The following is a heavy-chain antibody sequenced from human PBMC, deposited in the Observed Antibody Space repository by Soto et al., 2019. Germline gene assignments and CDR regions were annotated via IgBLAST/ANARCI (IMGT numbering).Heavy chain of an antibody. V-gene: IGHV3-23*01. CDR3: AKDRLMLTMVVVGAFDF. CDR1: GFSFNNHA. CDR2: ISGSGSTT. Sequence: VQLLESGGGLVQPWGSLRLSCAASGFSFNNHAMTWVRQAPGKGLEWVSGISGSGSTTHYADSVKGRFTISRDNSKDTLYLQMHSLRPEDTAVYYCAKDRLMLTMVVVGAFDFWGLGTMVTVSS. D-gene: IGHD3-22*01. J-gene: IGHJ3*01.